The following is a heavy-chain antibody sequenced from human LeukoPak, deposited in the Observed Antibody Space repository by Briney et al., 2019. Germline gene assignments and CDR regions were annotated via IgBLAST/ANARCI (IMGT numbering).Heavy chain of an antibody. CDR2: IYSSGST. D-gene: IGHD6-13*01. V-gene: IGHV4-59*08. J-gene: IGHJ5*02. CDR3: ARQYSSSTSFDP. CDR1: GGSISSYY. Sequence: SETLSLTCTVSGGSISSYYWSWIRQPPGKGLEWIGYIYSSGSTNYNPSPKSRVTISVDTSKNQFSLKLSSVTAADTAVYYCARQYSSSTSFDPWGQGTLVTVSS.